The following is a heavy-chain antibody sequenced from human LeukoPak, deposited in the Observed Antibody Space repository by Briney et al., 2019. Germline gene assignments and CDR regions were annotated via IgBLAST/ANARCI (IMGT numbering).Heavy chain of an antibody. J-gene: IGHJ3*02. D-gene: IGHD3-22*01. CDR3: ARDSDYYDSSGYYGWDAFDI. V-gene: IGHV4-59*01. Sequence: SETLSLTCTVSGGSISSYYWSWIRQPPGKGLEWIGYIYYSGSTNYNPSLKSRVTISVDTSKNQFSLKLSSVTAADTAVYYCARDSDYYDSSGYYGWDAFDIWGQGTMVTVSS. CDR1: GGSISSYY. CDR2: IYYSGST.